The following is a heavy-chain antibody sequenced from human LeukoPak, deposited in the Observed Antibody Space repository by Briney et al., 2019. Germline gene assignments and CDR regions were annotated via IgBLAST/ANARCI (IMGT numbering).Heavy chain of an antibody. CDR3: ARDIGDCSSLSCYDHYYYMDV. Sequence: GRSLRLSCAASGFTFSSYAMHWVRQAPGKGLEWVAVISYDGSNKYYADSVKGRFTISRDNSKNTLYLQMNSLRAEDTAVYYCARDIGDCSSLSCYDHYYYMDVWGKGTTVTVSS. CDR1: GFTFSSYA. V-gene: IGHV3-30-3*01. CDR2: ISYDGSNK. D-gene: IGHD2-2*01. J-gene: IGHJ6*03.